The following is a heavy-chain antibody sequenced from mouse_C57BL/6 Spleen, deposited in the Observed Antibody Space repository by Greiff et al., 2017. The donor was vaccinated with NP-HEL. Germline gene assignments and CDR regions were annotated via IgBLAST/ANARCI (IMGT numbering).Heavy chain of an antibody. Sequence: EVNVVESGEGLVKPGGSLKLSCAASGFTFSSYAMSWVRQTPEKRLEWVAYISSGGDYIYYADTVKGRFTISRDNARNTLYLQMSSLKSEDTAMYYCTRDPGGYYLDYWGQGTTLTVSS. CDR2: ISSGGDYI. V-gene: IGHV5-9-1*02. CDR1: GFTFSSYA. J-gene: IGHJ2*01. CDR3: TRDPGGYYLDY. D-gene: IGHD1-1*02.